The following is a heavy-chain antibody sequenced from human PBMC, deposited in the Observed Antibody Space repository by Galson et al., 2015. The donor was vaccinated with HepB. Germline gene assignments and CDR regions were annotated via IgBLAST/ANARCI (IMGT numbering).Heavy chain of an antibody. J-gene: IGHJ4*02. CDR2: TSYDGTKE. Sequence: SLRLSCAASGFHFSDYYMSWIRQAPGKGLEWVAVTSYDGTKEYYGDSVRGRFTISRDNSKNTLYLQMNSLRAEDTAVYYCAKDRVASGFYDNFHYWGQGTLVTVSS. CDR3: AKDRVASGFYDNFHY. D-gene: IGHD3-22*01. CDR1: GFHFSDYY. V-gene: IGHV3-30*18.